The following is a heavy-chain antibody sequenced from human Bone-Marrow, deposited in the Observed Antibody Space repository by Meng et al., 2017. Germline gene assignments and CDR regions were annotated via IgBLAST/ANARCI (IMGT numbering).Heavy chain of an antibody. CDR2: ISDNGAKA. D-gene: IGHD3-3*01. CDR1: KFSFSSFA. CDR3: AKDLSISTFGVITSY. V-gene: IGHV3-23*01. Sequence: GESLKISCAASKFSFSSFAMSWVRQAPGKALEWVSTISDNGAKAYYDDSVKGRFTISRDNSKNTLYLQMNTLRGEDTALYYCAKDLSISTFGVITSYWGQGTLVTVSS. J-gene: IGHJ4*02.